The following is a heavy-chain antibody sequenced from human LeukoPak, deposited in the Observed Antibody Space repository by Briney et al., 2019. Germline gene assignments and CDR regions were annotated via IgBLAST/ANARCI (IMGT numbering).Heavy chain of an antibody. J-gene: IGHJ5*02. V-gene: IGHV4-59*11. Sequence: SETLSLTCTVSGGSISSHYWSWIRQPPGKGLEWIGYIYYSGSTNYNPSLKSRVTISVDTSKNQFSLKLSSVTAADTAVYYCAGGVRWLLLARTWGQGTLVTVSS. D-gene: IGHD5-24*01. CDR2: IYYSGST. CDR1: GGSISSHY. CDR3: AGGVRWLLLART.